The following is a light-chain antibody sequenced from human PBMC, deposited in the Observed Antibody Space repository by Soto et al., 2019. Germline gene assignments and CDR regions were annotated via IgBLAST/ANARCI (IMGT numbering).Light chain of an antibody. CDR3: SSFTSNSTLV. Sequence: QSVLTQPASVSGSPGQSITISCTGSISDIGAYNFVSWYQQHPGKAPRLIFCEVSNRPSGVSIRFSASKSGNTASLTISGLQAEDEAHYYCSSFTSNSTLVFGGGTKLTVL. V-gene: IGLV2-14*01. J-gene: IGLJ2*01. CDR2: EVS. CDR1: ISDIGAYNF.